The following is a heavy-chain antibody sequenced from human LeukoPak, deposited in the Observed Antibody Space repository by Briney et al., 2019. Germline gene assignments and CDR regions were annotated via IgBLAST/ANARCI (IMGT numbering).Heavy chain of an antibody. J-gene: IGHJ4*02. CDR1: GFTFSRYG. D-gene: IGHD6-13*01. Sequence: GGSLRLSCAASGFTFSRYGMHWVRQAPGKGLEWVAFIRYDGSNKYYADSVKGRFTISRDNSKNTLYLQMNSLRAEDTAVYYCARSSRIAAAGFFFDYWGQGTLVTVSS. CDR2: IRYDGSNK. CDR3: ARSSRIAAAGFFFDY. V-gene: IGHV3-30*02.